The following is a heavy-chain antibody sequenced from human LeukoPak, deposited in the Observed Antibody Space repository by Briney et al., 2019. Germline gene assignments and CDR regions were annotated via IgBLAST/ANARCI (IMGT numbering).Heavy chain of an antibody. CDR2: INPNSGGT. CDR1: GYTFTGYY. D-gene: IGHD5-18*01. CDR3: ARDRSEYSYGYSSFDY. Sequence: ASVKVSCTASGYTFTGYYMHWVRQAPGQGLEWMGWINPNSGGTNYAQKFQGRVTMTRDTSISTAYMELSRLRSDDTAVYYCARDRSEYSYGYSSFDYWGQGTLVTVSS. V-gene: IGHV1-2*02. J-gene: IGHJ4*02.